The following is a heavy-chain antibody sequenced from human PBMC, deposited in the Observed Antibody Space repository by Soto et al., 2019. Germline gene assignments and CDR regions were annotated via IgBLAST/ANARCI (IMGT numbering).Heavy chain of an antibody. V-gene: IGHV4-34*01. CDR1: GGSFSGYY. CDR2: INHSGST. J-gene: IGHJ4*02. D-gene: IGHD3-3*01. CDR3: ARVGATIFGVAN. Sequence: SETLSLTCAVYGGSFSGYYWGWIRQPPGKGLEWIGEINHSGSTNYNPSLKSRVTISVDTSKNQFSLKLSSVTAADTAVYYCARVGATIFGVANWGQGTLVTVSS.